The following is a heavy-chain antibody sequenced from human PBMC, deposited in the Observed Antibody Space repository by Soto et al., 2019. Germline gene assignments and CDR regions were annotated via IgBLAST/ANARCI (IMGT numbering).Heavy chain of an antibody. D-gene: IGHD3-22*01. CDR1: GFTFSSYE. CDR3: ARDLGYYDSSGYVPFDY. J-gene: IGHJ4*02. CDR2: ISSSGSTI. V-gene: IGHV3-48*03. Sequence: PGGSLRLSCAASGFTFSSYEMNWVRQAPGKGLEWVSYISSSGSTIYYADFVKGRFTISRDNAKNSLYLQMNSLRAEDTAVYYCARDLGYYDSSGYVPFDYRGQGTLVTVSS.